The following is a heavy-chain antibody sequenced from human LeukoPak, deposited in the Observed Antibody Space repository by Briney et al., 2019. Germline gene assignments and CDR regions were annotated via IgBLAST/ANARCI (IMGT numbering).Heavy chain of an antibody. CDR3: AKDWLTYYFDSSGHSMWDY. V-gene: IGHV3-73*01. Sequence: PGGSLRLSCAASGFTFSGSVMHWVRQASGKGLEWVGRIRSKANSYATAYAASVKGRFTISRDDSKNTAYLQMNSLRAEDTAVYYCAKDWLTYYFDSSGHSMWDYWGQGTLVTVSS. J-gene: IGHJ4*02. CDR1: GFTFSGSV. D-gene: IGHD3-22*01. CDR2: IRSKANSYAT.